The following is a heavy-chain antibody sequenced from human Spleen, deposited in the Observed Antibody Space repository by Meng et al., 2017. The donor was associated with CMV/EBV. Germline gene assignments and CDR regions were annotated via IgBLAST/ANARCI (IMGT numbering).Heavy chain of an antibody. CDR3: ARGGYCSSTSCYSPFDY. D-gene: IGHD2-2*02. Sequence: SETLSLTCTVSGGSISSNNYQWGWIRQPPGKGLEWIGSVYFSGSTYYIPSLRSRVTIFVDTSKNQFSLKLSSVTAADTAVYYCARGGYCSSTSCYSPFDYWGQGTLVTVSS. J-gene: IGHJ4*02. CDR2: VYFSGST. CDR1: GGSISSNNYQ. V-gene: IGHV4-39*01.